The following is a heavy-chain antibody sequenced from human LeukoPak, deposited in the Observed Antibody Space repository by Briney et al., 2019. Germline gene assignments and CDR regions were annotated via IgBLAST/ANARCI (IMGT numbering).Heavy chain of an antibody. CDR3: ARDNVPEYFDS. V-gene: IGHV4-38-2*02. J-gene: IGHJ4*02. CDR2: ISHSGTT. D-gene: IGHD1-14*01. CDR1: GGSMSSYY. Sequence: SETLSLTCTVSGGSMSSYYWSWLRQPPGKGLEWIGSISHSGTTYYNPSLKSRVTISVDTSKNQFSLKMTSVTAADTAVYYCARDNVPEYFDSWGQGTLVTVSS.